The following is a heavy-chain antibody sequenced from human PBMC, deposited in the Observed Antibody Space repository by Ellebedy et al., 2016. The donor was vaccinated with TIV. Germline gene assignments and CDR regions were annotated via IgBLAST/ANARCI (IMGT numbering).Heavy chain of an antibody. Sequence: SETLSLXXTVSGASISSGPYYWNWIRQHPGKGLEWIGYIYSGGSTYYSPSLKSRVTISLDTSKNQFSLELTSVTAADTAVYYCARGIEQWLTYWGQGTLVTVSS. CDR3: ARGIEQWLTY. V-gene: IGHV4-31*03. J-gene: IGHJ4*02. CDR1: GASISSGPYY. D-gene: IGHD6-19*01. CDR2: IYSGGST.